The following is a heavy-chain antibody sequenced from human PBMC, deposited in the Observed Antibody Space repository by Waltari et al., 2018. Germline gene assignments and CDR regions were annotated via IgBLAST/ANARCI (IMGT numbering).Heavy chain of an antibody. CDR1: GGTFSSYA. CDR3: ARVKGLRVGATTPYDY. Sequence: QVQLVQSGAEVKKPGSSVKVSCKASGGTFSSYAISWVRQAPGQGLEWMGRIIPIFGTANYAQKFQGRVTITADKSTSTAYMELSSLRSEDTAVYYCARVKGLRVGATTPYDYWGQGTLVTVSS. V-gene: IGHV1-69*08. D-gene: IGHD1-26*01. J-gene: IGHJ4*02. CDR2: IIPIFGTA.